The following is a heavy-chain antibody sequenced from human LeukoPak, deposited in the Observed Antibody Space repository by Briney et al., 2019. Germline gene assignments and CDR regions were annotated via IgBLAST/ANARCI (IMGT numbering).Heavy chain of an antibody. V-gene: IGHV3-23*01. Sequence: GGSLRLSCAAAGFTFASYAMNWVRQAPGKGLEWVSAISGSSDNTYYAGSVKGRFTISRDNSKNTLCLQMNSLRAEDAAVYYCAKLTGSNCYLPVDYWGQGALVTVSS. D-gene: IGHD2-21*02. J-gene: IGHJ4*02. CDR3: AKLTGSNCYLPVDY. CDR1: GFTFASYA. CDR2: ISGSSDNT.